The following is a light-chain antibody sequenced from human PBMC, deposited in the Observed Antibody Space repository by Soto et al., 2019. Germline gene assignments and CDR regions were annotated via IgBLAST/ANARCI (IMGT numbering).Light chain of an antibody. CDR1: NIGSKS. Sequence: SYELTQPPSVSVAPGKTARITCGGNNIGSKSVHWYQQKPGQAPVLVIYYDSDRPSGIPERFSGSNPGNTATLTISRVEAGDEADYYCQVWNSSSDHPLYVFGTGTKLTVL. J-gene: IGLJ1*01. CDR2: YDS. CDR3: QVWNSSSDHPLYV. V-gene: IGLV3-21*04.